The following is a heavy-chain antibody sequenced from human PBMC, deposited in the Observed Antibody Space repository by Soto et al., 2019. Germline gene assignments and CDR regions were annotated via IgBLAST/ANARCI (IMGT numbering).Heavy chain of an antibody. CDR1: GYTFTSYG. CDR2: ISAYNGNT. J-gene: IGHJ6*02. V-gene: IGHV1-18*01. Sequence: QVQLVQSGAEVKKPGASVKVSCKASGYTFTSYGISWVRQAPGQGLEWMGWISAYNGNTNYAQKLQGRVTMTTDTATSTAYMELRILRSDDTAVYYCARYKQQLAMGYGMDVWGQGTTVTVSS. D-gene: IGHD6-13*01. CDR3: ARYKQQLAMGYGMDV.